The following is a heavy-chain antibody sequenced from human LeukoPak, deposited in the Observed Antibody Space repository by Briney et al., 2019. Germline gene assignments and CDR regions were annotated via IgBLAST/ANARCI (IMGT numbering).Heavy chain of an antibody. J-gene: IGHJ4*02. CDR1: GFTFSNYA. CDR2: ISGNGGKV. V-gene: IGHV3-23*01. Sequence: QPGGSLRLSCAASGFTFSNYAMAWVRQAPGKGLEWVSGISGNGGKVYYADSVKGRFTISRDNFKNTLDLQMNSLRGEDTAVYYCAQTGTTAPYFDYWGQGTLVTVSS. D-gene: IGHD1-7*01. CDR3: AQTGTTAPYFDY.